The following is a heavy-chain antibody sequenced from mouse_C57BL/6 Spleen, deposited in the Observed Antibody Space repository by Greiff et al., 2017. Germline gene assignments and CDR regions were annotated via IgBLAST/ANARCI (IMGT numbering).Heavy chain of an antibody. D-gene: IGHD4-1*01. J-gene: IGHJ2*01. Sequence: EVQLVESGGDLVKPGGSLKLSCAASGFTFSSYGMSWVRQTPDKRLEWVATISSGGSYTYYPDSVKGRFTISRDNAKNTLYLQMSSLKSEDTAMYYCAKGLGVEDYWGQGTTLTVSS. V-gene: IGHV5-6*01. CDR2: ISSGGSYT. CDR3: AKGLGVEDY. CDR1: GFTFSSYG.